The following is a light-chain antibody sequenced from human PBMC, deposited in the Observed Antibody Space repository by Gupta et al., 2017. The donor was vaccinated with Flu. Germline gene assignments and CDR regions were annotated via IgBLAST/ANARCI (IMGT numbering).Light chain of an antibody. CDR1: QSVSTK. J-gene: IGKJ4*01. CDR2: DAS. V-gene: IGKV3-15*01. CDR3: RQNNNWPLS. Sequence: EILMTQSPATLSVSPGERATLSCRASQSVSTKLAWYQQKPGQAPRLLIFDASTRATSIPDRFSGSGSGTEFTLTISSLQSEDFAVYYCRQNNNWPLSFGGGTKVEIK.